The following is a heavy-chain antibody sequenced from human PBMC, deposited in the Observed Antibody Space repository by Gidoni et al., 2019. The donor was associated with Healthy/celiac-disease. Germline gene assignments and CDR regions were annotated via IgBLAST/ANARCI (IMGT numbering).Heavy chain of an antibody. D-gene: IGHD3-10*01. CDR1: GGSISSYY. Sequence: QVQLQESGPGLVKPSETLSLTCTVSGGSISSYYWSWIRQPPGKGLAWIGYIYYSGSTNYNPSLKSRVTIAVDTSKNQFSLKLSSVTAADTAVYYCARGIGGSGRIDYWGQGTLVTVSS. J-gene: IGHJ4*02. CDR2: IYYSGST. V-gene: IGHV4-59*01. CDR3: ARGIGGSGRIDY.